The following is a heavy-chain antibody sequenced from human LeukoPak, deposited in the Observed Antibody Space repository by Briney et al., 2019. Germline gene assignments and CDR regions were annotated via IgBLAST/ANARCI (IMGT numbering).Heavy chain of an antibody. Sequence: PGGSLRLSCAASGFIFSNYNMNWVRQAPGKGLEWISCISSSGGYIIYYADSVKGRFTISRDDAKNSLYLQMNSLRAEDTAVYYCARDPGDAFDIWGQGTSVTVS. V-gene: IGHV3-21*04. J-gene: IGHJ3*02. CDR1: GFIFSNYN. CDR2: ISSSGGYII. CDR3: ARDPGDAFDI.